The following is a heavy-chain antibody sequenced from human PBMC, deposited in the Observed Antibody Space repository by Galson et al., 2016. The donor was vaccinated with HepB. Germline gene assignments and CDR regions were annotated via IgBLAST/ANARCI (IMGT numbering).Heavy chain of an antibody. V-gene: IGHV3-7*02. Sequence: SLRLSCAASGFTLSSYWMSWVRQAPGKGLEWAANIKQDGSEEYYVDSVKGRFTISRDNSKNTLYLQMNSLRAEDTAVYYCARAPLEMATIQRGYFDYWGQGTLVTVSS. D-gene: IGHD5-24*01. CDR1: GFTLSSYW. CDR2: IKQDGSEE. J-gene: IGHJ4*02. CDR3: ARAPLEMATIQRGYFDY.